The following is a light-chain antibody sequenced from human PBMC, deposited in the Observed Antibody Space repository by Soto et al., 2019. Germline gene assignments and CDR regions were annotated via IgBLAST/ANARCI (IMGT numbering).Light chain of an antibody. V-gene: IGKV3-15*01. CDR1: RSVGSN. CDR2: GTS. Sequence: EILLTQSPGTLSLSPGERATLSCRASRSVGSNLAWYQQKPGQAPRLLIYGTSIRATGIPARFSGSGSGTEFSLTISSLQSEDFAVYYCQQYNRWPPITFGQGTRLEIK. CDR3: QQYNRWPPIT. J-gene: IGKJ5*01.